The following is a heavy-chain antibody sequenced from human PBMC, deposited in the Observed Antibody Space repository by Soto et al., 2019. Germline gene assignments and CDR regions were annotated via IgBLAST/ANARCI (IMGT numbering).Heavy chain of an antibody. CDR2: ISPYNGNT. Sequence: QVKLVQSGAEVKKPGAAVKVSCKASGYTFISYSVNWVRQAPGQGLEWMGRISPYNGNTNYAQKLQGRVTMTTDTSTGTAYMELRSLRSDDTAVYYCARGGPGDYWGQGTLVTVSS. CDR1: GYTFISYS. V-gene: IGHV1-18*01. CDR3: ARGGPGDY. J-gene: IGHJ4*02.